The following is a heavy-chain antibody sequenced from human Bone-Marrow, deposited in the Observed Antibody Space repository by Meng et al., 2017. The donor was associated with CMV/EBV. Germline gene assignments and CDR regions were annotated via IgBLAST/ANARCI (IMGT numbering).Heavy chain of an antibody. Sequence: GESLKISCAASGFTFSSYGMHWVRQAPGKGLEWVAFIRYDGSNKYYADSVKGRFTISRDNSKNTLYLQMNSLRAEDTAVYYCAKGLGYSSSSGGIDYWGQRTLVTVSS. CDR1: GFTFSSYG. J-gene: IGHJ4*02. D-gene: IGHD6-6*01. V-gene: IGHV3-30*02. CDR2: IRYDGSNK. CDR3: AKGLGYSSSSGGIDY.